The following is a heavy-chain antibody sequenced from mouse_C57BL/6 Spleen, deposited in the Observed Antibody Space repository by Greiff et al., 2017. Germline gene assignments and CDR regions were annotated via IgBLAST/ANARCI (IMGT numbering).Heavy chain of an antibody. V-gene: IGHV3-6*01. CDR3: ARGGDYYGSSYPLAY. CDR2: ISYDGSN. J-gene: IGHJ3*01. CDR1: GYSITSGYY. Sequence: EVKLQESGPGLVKPSQSLSLTCSVTGYSITSGYYWNWIRQFPGNKLEWMGYISYDGSNNYNPSLKNRISITRDTSKNQFFLKLNSVTTEDTATYDCARGGDYYGSSYPLAYWGQGTLVTVSA. D-gene: IGHD1-1*01.